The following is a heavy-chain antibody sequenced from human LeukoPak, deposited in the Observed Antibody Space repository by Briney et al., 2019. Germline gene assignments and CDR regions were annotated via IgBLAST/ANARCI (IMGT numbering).Heavy chain of an antibody. Sequence: KSSETLSLTCAVYGGSFSGYYWSWIRQPPGKGLGWIGEINHSGSTNYNPSLKSRVTISVDTSKNQFSLKLSSVTAADTAVYYCARARIAAERWGQGTLVTVSS. CDR3: ARARIAAER. D-gene: IGHD6-25*01. V-gene: IGHV4-34*01. CDR2: INHSGST. J-gene: IGHJ4*02. CDR1: GGSFSGYY.